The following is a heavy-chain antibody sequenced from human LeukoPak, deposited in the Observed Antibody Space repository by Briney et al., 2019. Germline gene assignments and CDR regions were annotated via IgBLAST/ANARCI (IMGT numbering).Heavy chain of an antibody. CDR3: ARDDYGDLNWFDP. J-gene: IGHJ5*02. V-gene: IGHV1-69*05. CDR1: GGTFSSYA. CDR2: IIPIFGTA. D-gene: IGHD4-17*01. Sequence: GASVKVSCKASGGTFSSYAISWVRQAPGQGLEWMGGIIPIFGTANYAQKFQGRVTMTRNTSISTAYMELSSLRSEDTAVYYCARDDYGDLNWFDPWGQGTLVTVSS.